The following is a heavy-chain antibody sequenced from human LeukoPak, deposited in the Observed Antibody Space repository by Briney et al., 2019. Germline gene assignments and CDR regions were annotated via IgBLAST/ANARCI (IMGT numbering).Heavy chain of an antibody. CDR3: ARDEVASGSALFDY. CDR1: GGSISSGGYY. D-gene: IGHD1-26*01. V-gene: IGHV4-31*03. CDR2: IYYSGST. Sequence: PSETLSLTCTVSGGSISSGGYYWSWIRQHPGKGLEWIGYIYYSGSTYYNPSLKSRVTISVDTSKNQFSLKLSSVTAADTAVYYCARDEVASGSALFDYWGQGTLVTVSS. J-gene: IGHJ4*02.